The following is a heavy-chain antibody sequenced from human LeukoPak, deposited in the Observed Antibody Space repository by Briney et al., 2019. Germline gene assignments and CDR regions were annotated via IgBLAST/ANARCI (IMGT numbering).Heavy chain of an antibody. CDR2: INPTSGGT. CDR1: GYTFTGYY. V-gene: IGHV1-2*02. CDR3: ARAAGDYGDYDYFYYMDV. J-gene: IGHJ6*03. D-gene: IGHD4-17*01. Sequence: GASVKVSCKASGYTFTGYYMHWVRQAPGQGLEWMGWINPTSGGTKYAQKFQGRVTMTRDTSISTACMGLNTLRSDDTAMYYCARAAGDYGDYDYFYYMDVWGKGTTVTISS.